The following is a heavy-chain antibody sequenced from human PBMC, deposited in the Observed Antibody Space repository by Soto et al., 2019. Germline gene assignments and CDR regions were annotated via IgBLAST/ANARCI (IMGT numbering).Heavy chain of an antibody. J-gene: IGHJ6*02. CDR3: ARSSTVTTLYYYYYGMDV. Sequence: QVQLVQSGAEVKKPGSSVKVSCKASGGTFSSYAISWVRQAPGQGLEWMGGIIPIFGTANYAQKFQGRVKITADESTSTAYMELSSLRSEDTAVYYCARSSTVTTLYYYYYGMDVWGQGTTVTVSS. V-gene: IGHV1-69*01. D-gene: IGHD4-17*01. CDR1: GGTFSSYA. CDR2: IIPIFGTA.